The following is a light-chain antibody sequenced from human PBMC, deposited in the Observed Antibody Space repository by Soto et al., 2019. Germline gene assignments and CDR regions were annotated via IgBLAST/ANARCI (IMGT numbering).Light chain of an antibody. Sequence: EIVMTQSPATLSVSPGERATLSCRASQSVSGNLAWYQQKPGQAPRLLIYGASTGATGIPARFSGSGSGTEVTLTISSLQYEDFAVYYCQQYNNWPPTFGQGTKVEIK. CDR3: QQYNNWPPT. J-gene: IGKJ1*01. CDR1: QSVSGN. CDR2: GAS. V-gene: IGKV3-15*01.